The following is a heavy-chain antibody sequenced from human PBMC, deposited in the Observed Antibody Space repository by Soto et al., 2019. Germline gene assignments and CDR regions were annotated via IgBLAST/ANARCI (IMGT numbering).Heavy chain of an antibody. CDR2: ISESGDGT. D-gene: IGHD3-3*01. Sequence: PGGSLRLSCAGSGFTFNTYAMTWVRQAPGKGLEWVSLISESGDGTYYADSVKGRFTISRDNSQRTLNLQMNSLRAEDTAVYYCAKNGDFWSWGMDVWGQGTTVTVSS. CDR3: AKNGDFWSWGMDV. J-gene: IGHJ6*02. CDR1: GFTFNTYA. V-gene: IGHV3-23*01.